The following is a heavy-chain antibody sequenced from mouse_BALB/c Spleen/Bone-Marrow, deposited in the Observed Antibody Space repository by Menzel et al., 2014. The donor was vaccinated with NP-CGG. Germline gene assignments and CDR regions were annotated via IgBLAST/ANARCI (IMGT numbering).Heavy chain of an antibody. J-gene: IGHJ3*01. CDR2: ISSGVSYS. V-gene: IGHV5-9-3*01. Sequence: EVHLVESGGGLVKPGGSLKVSCAASGFTFSSYAMSWVRQTPEKRLEWVATISSGVSYSYYSDSVKGRFTMSRDNVKNTLYLQMSSLRSEDTAMYYCVRRELRRAWFAYWGQGTLVTVSA. D-gene: IGHD2-12*01. CDR3: VRRELRRAWFAY. CDR1: GFTFSSYA.